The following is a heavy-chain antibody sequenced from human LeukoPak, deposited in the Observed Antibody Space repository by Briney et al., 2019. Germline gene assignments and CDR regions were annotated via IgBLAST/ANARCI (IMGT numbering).Heavy chain of an antibody. D-gene: IGHD3-16*01. J-gene: IGHJ4*02. CDR2: IGHDGSKI. V-gene: IGHV3-30*02. Sequence: GGSLRLSCAASGFSFNTFGMHWVRQAPGKGLEWVAFIGHDGSKIYYADSVQGRFTISRDNSKNTLYLEMNSLSGEDTALYYCAKDHVTWGNRYFDHWGQGTLGTVSS. CDR1: GFSFNTFG. CDR3: AKDHVTWGNRYFDH.